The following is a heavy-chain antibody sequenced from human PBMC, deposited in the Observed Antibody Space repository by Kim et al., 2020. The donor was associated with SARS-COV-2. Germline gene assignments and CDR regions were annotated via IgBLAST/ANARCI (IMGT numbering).Heavy chain of an antibody. D-gene: IGHD5-18*01. J-gene: IGHJ4*02. CDR1: GGSISSSSYY. CDR2: IYYSGST. V-gene: IGHV4-39*01. Sequence: SETLSLTCTVSGGSISSSSYYWGWIRQPPGKGLEWIGSIYYSGSTYYNPSLKSRVTISVDTSKNQFSLKLSSVTAADTAVYYCARLQGWIQLWYFDYWGQVTLVTLSS. CDR3: ARLQGWIQLWYFDY.